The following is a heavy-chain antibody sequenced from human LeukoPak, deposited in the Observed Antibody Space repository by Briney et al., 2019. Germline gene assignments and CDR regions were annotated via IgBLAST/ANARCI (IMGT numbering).Heavy chain of an antibody. Sequence: GGSLRLSCAASGFTFDDYGMSWVRQAPGKGLEWVSGINWDGGSTGYADSVKGRFTISRDNAKNSLYLQMNSLRAEDTALYYCARGARYYYDSSGYSDYWGQGTLVTVSS. D-gene: IGHD3-22*01. J-gene: IGHJ4*02. CDR3: ARGARYYYDSSGYSDY. V-gene: IGHV3-20*04. CDR1: GFTFDDYG. CDR2: INWDGGST.